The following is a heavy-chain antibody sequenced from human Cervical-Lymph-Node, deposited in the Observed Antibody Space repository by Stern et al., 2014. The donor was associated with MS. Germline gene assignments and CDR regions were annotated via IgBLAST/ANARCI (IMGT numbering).Heavy chain of an antibody. CDR1: EYTFTGYY. CDR2: INPNSGDT. J-gene: IGHJ5*02. V-gene: IGHV1-2*04. CDR3: ARSVRLVRSSTNGWLAP. D-gene: IGHD2-2*01. Sequence: QLVQSGAEVKKPGASVKISCKASEYTFTGYYIHWVRQAPGHGLEWMGWINPNSGDTNYAQKFQGWVNMTRDTSIGTAYLELSSLRSNDTAVYYCARSVRLVRSSTNGWLAPWGQGTLVTVSP.